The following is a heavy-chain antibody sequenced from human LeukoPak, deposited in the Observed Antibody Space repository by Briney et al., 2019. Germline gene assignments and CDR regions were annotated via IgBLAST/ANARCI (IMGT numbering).Heavy chain of an antibody. Sequence: SETLSLTCTVSGGSISSYYWSWIRQPPGKGLEWIGYIYYSRSTNYNPSLKSRVTISVDTSKNQFSLKLSSVTAADTAVYYCARVTSGYCSSTSCSNYYYYYMDVWGKGTTVTVSS. D-gene: IGHD2-2*01. J-gene: IGHJ6*03. CDR1: GGSISSYY. CDR3: ARVTSGYCSSTSCSNYYYYYMDV. V-gene: IGHV4-59*12. CDR2: IYYSRST.